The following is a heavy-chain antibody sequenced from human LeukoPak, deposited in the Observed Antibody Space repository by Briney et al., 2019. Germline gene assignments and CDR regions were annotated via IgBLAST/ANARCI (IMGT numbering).Heavy chain of an antibody. CDR2: IYYSGST. CDR1: GGSIRSSSYY. CDR3: ARPGRYGDYLDY. V-gene: IGHV4-39*01. J-gene: IGHJ4*02. Sequence: PSETLSLTCTVSGGSIRSSSYYWGWIRQPPGKGLEWIGSIYYSGSTYYNPSLKSRVTISVDMSKNQFSLKLSSVTAADTAVYYCARPGRYGDYLDYWGQGTLVTVSS. D-gene: IGHD4-17*01.